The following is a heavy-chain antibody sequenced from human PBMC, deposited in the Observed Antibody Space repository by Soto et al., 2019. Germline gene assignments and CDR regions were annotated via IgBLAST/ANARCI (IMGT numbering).Heavy chain of an antibody. D-gene: IGHD3-10*01. J-gene: IGHJ5*02. V-gene: IGHV3-23*01. Sequence: GGSLRLSCAAFGFTFSSYAMSWVRQAPGKGLEWVSAISGSGGSTYYADSVKGRFTISRDNSKNTLYLQMNSLRAEDTAVYYCAKHVTGVRGLVPTCFEPWGQGTLVPGSS. CDR1: GFTFSSYA. CDR2: ISGSGGST. CDR3: AKHVTGVRGLVPTCFEP.